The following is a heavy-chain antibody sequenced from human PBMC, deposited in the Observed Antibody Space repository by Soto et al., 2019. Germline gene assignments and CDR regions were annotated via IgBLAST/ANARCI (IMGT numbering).Heavy chain of an antibody. CDR3: VRGGGIYCGGDCYEQSDWYFDL. Sequence: QVQLQESGPGLVKPSEALSLTCTVSGGSISSYYWSWIRQPPGKGLEWIGYIYYSGSTNYNPSLKSRVTISVDTSKNQFSLKLSSVTAADTAVYYCVRGGGIYCGGDCYEQSDWYFDLWGRGTLVTVSS. J-gene: IGHJ2*01. CDR1: GGSISSYY. CDR2: IYYSGST. D-gene: IGHD2-21*02. V-gene: IGHV4-59*01.